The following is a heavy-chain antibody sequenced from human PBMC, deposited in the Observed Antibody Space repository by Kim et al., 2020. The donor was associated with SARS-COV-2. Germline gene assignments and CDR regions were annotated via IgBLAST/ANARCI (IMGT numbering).Heavy chain of an antibody. D-gene: IGHD3-3*01. J-gene: IGHJ4*02. CDR2: INPSGGST. Sequence: ASVKVSCKASGYTFTSYYMHWVRQAPGQGLEWMGIINPSGGSTSYAQKFQGRVTMTRDTSTSTVYMELSSLRSEDTAVYYCARGFPSTIDFWSGYYRRELDSWGQGTLVTVSS. V-gene: IGHV1-46*01. CDR1: GYTFTSYY. CDR3: ARGFPSTIDFWSGYYRRELDS.